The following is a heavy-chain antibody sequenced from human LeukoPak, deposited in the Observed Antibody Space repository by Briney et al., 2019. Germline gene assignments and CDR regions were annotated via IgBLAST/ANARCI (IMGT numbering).Heavy chain of an antibody. D-gene: IGHD6-19*01. J-gene: IGHJ4*02. CDR3: ARVAYSSGWYDY. CDR2: ISYDGSNK. V-gene: IGHV3-30-3*01. Sequence: TGRSLRLSCAASGFTFSSYAMHWVRQAPGKGLEWVAVISYDGSNKYYADSVKGRFTISRDNSKNTLYLQMNSLRAEDTAVYYCARVAYSSGWYDYWGQGTLVTVSS. CDR1: GFTFSSYA.